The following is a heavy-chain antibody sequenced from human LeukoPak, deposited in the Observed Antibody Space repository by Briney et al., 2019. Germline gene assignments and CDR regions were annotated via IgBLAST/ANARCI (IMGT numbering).Heavy chain of an antibody. CDR1: GYTFTGYY. CDR2: INPNRGGT. Sequence: ASVKVSCKASGYTFTGYYMHWVRQAPGQGLEWMGRINPNRGGTNYAQTFQGRVTMTRDTSISTAYMELRRLRSDDTAVYYCASRLLGVVNDYWGQGTLVTVSS. CDR3: ASRLLGVVNDY. J-gene: IGHJ4*02. V-gene: IGHV1-2*06. D-gene: IGHD3-3*01.